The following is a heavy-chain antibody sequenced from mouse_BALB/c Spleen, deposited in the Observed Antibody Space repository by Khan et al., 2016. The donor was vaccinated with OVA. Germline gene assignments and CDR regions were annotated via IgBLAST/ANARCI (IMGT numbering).Heavy chain of an antibody. V-gene: IGHV5-17*02. D-gene: IGHD1-1*01. CDR1: GFTFSSYG. J-gene: IGHJ2*01. CDR2: ISGDSTTI. CDR3: ATSYYCGYYFDY. Sequence: VQLQQSGGGLVQPGGSRKLSCAASGFTFSSYGMHWVRQAPEKGLEWVAYISGDSTTIYYADTVKGRFTISRDNPKNTLFLQMTSLMSEDTAMYYCATSYYCGYYFDYWGPGTTLTVSS.